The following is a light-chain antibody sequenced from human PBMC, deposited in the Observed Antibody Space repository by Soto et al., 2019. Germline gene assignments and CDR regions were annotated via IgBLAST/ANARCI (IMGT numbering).Light chain of an antibody. CDR1: SGHSSYA. V-gene: IGLV4-69*01. J-gene: IGLJ1*01. Sequence: QSVLTQSPSASASLGASVKLTCTLSSGHSSYAIAWYQQQPEKGPRYLMKLNSDGSHSKGDGIPDRFSGSSSGTERYLIISSLQSEDEADYYCQTWGTGIQVFGTGTKLTVL. CDR2: LNSDGSH. CDR3: QTWGTGIQV.